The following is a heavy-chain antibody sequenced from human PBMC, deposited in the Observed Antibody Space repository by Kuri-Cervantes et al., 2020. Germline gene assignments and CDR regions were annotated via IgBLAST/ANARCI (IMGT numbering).Heavy chain of an antibody. V-gene: IGHV3-23*01. CDR1: GFTFSSYA. CDR3: ARVQVTSSWFRYYYYMDV. CDR2: ISGSGGST. Sequence: GESLKISCAASGFTFSSYAMSWVRQAPGKGLEWVSAISGSGGSTYYADSVKGRFTISRDNSKNTLYLQMNSLRAEDTAVYYCARVQVTSSWFRYYYYMDVWGKGTTVTVSS. D-gene: IGHD6-13*01. J-gene: IGHJ6*03.